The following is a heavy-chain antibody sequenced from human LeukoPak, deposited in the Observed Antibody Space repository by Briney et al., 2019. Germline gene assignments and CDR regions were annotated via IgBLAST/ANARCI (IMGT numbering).Heavy chain of an antibody. CDR1: GYTFTSYA. CDR2: INTNTGNP. J-gene: IGHJ4*02. V-gene: IGHV7-4-1*02. Sequence: ASVKVSCEASGYTFTSYAMNWVRQAPGQGLEWMGWINTNTGNPTYAQGFTGRFVFSLDTSASTAYLQISSLKAEDTAVYYCARGDTIFGVVRKIDYWGQGTLVTVSS. CDR3: ARGDTIFGVVRKIDY. D-gene: IGHD3-3*01.